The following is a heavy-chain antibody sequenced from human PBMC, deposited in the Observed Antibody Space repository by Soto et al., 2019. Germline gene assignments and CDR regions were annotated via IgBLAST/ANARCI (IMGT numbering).Heavy chain of an antibody. D-gene: IGHD3-16*02. CDR2: IYYTGST. CDR3: ARAFGSTMPSLF. J-gene: IGHJ4*02. Sequence: SETLSLTCTVSGGPISSYYWSWIRQPPGKGLEWIGYIYYTGSTNYNPSLKSRVTISVDTSKNQFSLKLSSVTAADTAVYYCARAFGSTMPSLFWGQGTLVTVPQ. V-gene: IGHV4-59*01. CDR1: GGPISSYY.